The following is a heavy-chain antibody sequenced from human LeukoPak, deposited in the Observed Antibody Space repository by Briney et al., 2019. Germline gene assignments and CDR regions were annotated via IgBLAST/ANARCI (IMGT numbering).Heavy chain of an antibody. D-gene: IGHD2-8*01. CDR2: IIPIFGTA. CDR1: GGTFSSYA. Sequence: SVKVSCKASGGTFSSYAISWVRQAPGQGLEWMGRIIPIFGTANYAQEFQGRVTITTDESTSTAYMELSSLRSEDTAVYYCARHHYCTNGVCPRYYFDYWGQGTLVTVSS. V-gene: IGHV1-69*05. J-gene: IGHJ4*02. CDR3: ARHHYCTNGVCPRYYFDY.